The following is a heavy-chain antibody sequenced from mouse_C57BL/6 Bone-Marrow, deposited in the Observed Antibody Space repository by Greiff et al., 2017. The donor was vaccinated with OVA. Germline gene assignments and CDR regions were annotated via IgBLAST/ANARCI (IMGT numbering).Heavy chain of an antibody. J-gene: IGHJ3*01. D-gene: IGHD2-4*01. CDR3: ARGPGLRLRAWFAY. Sequence: QVQLQQPGAELVKPGASVKMSCKASGYTFTSYWITWVKQRPGQGLEWIGDIYPGSGSTNYNEKFKSKATLTVDTSSSTAYMQLSSLTSEDSAVEYCARGPGLRLRAWFAYWGQGTLVTVSA. CDR2: IYPGSGST. CDR1: GYTFTSYW. V-gene: IGHV1-55*01.